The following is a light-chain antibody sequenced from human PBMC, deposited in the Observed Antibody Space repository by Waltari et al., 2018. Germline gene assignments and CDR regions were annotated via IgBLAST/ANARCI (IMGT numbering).Light chain of an antibody. J-gene: IGKJ5*01. CDR2: GAS. CDR3: QQYASPPIT. V-gene: IGKV3-20*01. CDR1: QNVGKNY. Sequence: EILLTQSPGTLSLSPGERATLSCRASQNVGKNYLGWYQQRPGQPPRLLIFGASNRATGIPDRFSGSGSGTDFTLTISRLESEDFVVYFCQQYASPPITFGQGTRLE.